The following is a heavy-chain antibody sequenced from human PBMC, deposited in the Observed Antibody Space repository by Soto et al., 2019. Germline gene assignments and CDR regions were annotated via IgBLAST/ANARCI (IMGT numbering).Heavy chain of an antibody. CDR2: IYPGDSDT. V-gene: IGHV5-51*01. CDR1: GYSFTSYW. CDR3: ARRGQQGSGYYYYYSGMDV. D-gene: IGHD3-22*01. J-gene: IGHJ6*02. Sequence: GESLKISCKGSGYSFTSYWIGWVRQMPGKGLEWMGIIYPGDSDTRYSPSFQGQVTISADKSISAAYLQWSSLKASDTAMYYCARRGQQGSGYYYYYSGMDVWGQGTTVTVSS.